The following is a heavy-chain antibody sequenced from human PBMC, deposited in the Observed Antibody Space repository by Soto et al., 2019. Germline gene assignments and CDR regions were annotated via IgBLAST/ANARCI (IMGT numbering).Heavy chain of an antibody. CDR3: XXXXXPSAPRRPLDYYFMNV. CDR2: ISGGGSGR. CDR1: GFTFGSYA. V-gene: IGHV3-23*04. Sequence: VQLVESGGGLVQPGGSLRLSCAASGFTFGSYAMTWVRQAPGQGLEWVSGISGGGSGRYYSDSVEARFTISRDNPKNLLXXXXXXXXXXXXXXXXXXXXXXPSAPRRPLDYYFMNVWGNGTTITVSS. J-gene: IGHJ6*03.